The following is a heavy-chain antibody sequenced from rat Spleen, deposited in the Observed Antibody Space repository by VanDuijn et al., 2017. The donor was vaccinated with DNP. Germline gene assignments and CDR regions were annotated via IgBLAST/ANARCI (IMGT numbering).Heavy chain of an antibody. D-gene: IGHD1-8*01. CDR2: ISASGDRT. CDR3: VREGTTTWFVY. J-gene: IGHJ3*01. Sequence: EVQLVESGGGLVQPGRSLTLSCAASGFTFSNYAMAWVRQAPTKGLEWVATISASGDRTYYRDSVKGRFTLSRDNAENTLYLQMNSLRSADKATYYCVREGTTTWFVYWGQGTLVTVSS. CDR1: GFTFSNYA. V-gene: IGHV5S13*01.